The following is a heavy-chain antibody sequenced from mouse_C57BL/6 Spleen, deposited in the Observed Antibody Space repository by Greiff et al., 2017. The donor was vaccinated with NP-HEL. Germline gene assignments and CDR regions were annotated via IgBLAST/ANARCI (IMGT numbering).Heavy chain of an antibody. J-gene: IGHJ2*01. CDR2: IDPEDGDT. V-gene: IGHV14-1*01. CDR1: GFNINDYY. CDR3: TSIYYYGSSYFDY. D-gene: IGHD1-1*01. Sequence: VQLQQSGAELVRPGASVKLSCTASGFNINDYYMHWVKQRPEQGLEWIGRIDPEDGDTEYAPKFQGKATMTADTSSNTAYLQLSSLTSEDTAVYYCTSIYYYGSSYFDYWGQGTTLTVSS.